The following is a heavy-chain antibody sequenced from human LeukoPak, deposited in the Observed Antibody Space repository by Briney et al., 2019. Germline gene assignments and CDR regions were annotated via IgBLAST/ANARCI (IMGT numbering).Heavy chain of an antibody. Sequence: ASVKVSCKASGYTFTSYGISWVRQAPGQGLEWMGWISAYNGNTNYAQKLQGRVTTTTDTSTSTAYMELRSLRSDDTAVYYCARDRRHYDFWSGYSNFDYWGQGTLVTVSS. CDR2: ISAYNGNT. D-gene: IGHD3-3*01. CDR1: GYTFTSYG. V-gene: IGHV1-18*01. CDR3: ARDRRHYDFWSGYSNFDY. J-gene: IGHJ4*02.